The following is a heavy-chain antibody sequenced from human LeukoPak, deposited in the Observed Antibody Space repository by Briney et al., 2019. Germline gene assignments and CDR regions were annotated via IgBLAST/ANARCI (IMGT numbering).Heavy chain of an antibody. D-gene: IGHD6-19*01. CDR2: TNPNSGGT. V-gene: IGHV1-2*02. J-gene: IGHJ4*02. CDR1: GYTFTGYY. Sequence: ASVKVSCKASGYTFTGYYMHWVRQAPGQGLEWMGWTNPNSGGTNYAQKFQGRVTMTRDTSISTAYMELSRLRSDDTAVYYCARDRGIYSSGWYNYWGQGTLVTVSS. CDR3: ARDRGIYSSGWYNY.